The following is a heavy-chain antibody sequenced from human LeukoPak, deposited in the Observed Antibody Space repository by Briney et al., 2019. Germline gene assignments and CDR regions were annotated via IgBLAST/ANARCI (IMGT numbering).Heavy chain of an antibody. Sequence: ASETLSLTCTVSGGSISSHYWSWIRQPPGKGLEWIGFIYYSGSTNYNPSLKGRVTMSVDTSENQFSLKLSSVTAADTAVYYCASSRGPFDYWGQGTLVTVSS. CDR3: ASSRGPFDY. D-gene: IGHD3-10*01. V-gene: IGHV4-59*11. CDR1: GGSISSHY. J-gene: IGHJ4*02. CDR2: IYYSGST.